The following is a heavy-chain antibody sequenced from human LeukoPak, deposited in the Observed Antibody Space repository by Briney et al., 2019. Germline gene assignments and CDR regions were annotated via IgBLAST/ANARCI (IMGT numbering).Heavy chain of an antibody. J-gene: IGHJ4*02. Sequence: SQTLSLTCTVSGGSISSGDYYWSWIRQPPGKGLEWIGYIYYSGSTYYNPSLKSRVTISVDTSNNQFSLKLSSVTAADTAVYYCARSYCTNGVCYFYYFDYWGQGTLVTVSS. D-gene: IGHD2-8*01. CDR2: IYYSGST. CDR1: GGSISSGDYY. CDR3: ARSYCTNGVCYFYYFDY. V-gene: IGHV4-30-4*08.